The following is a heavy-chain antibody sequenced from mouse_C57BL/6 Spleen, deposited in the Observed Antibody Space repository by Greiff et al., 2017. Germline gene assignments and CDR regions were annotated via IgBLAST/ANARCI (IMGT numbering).Heavy chain of an antibody. J-gene: IGHJ2*01. V-gene: IGHV1-18*01. D-gene: IGHD1-3*01. Sequence: EVKLVESGPELVKPGASVKIPCKASGYTFTDYNMDWVKQSHGKSLEWIGDINPNNGGTIYNQKFKGKATLTVDKSSSTAYMELRSLTSEDTAVYYCARNNADYFDYWGQGTTLTVSS. CDR3: ARNNADYFDY. CDR2: INPNNGGT. CDR1: GYTFTDYN.